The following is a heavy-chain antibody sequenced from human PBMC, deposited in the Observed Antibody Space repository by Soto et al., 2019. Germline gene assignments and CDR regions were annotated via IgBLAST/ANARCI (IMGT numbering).Heavy chain of an antibody. CDR1: GFTFSSYS. CDR3: ARILIVGATLYYYYGMDV. Sequence: GGSLRLSCAASGFTFSSYSMNWVRQAPGKGLEWVSSISSSSSYIYYADSVKGRFTISRDNAKNSLYLQMNSLRAEDTAVYYCARILIVGATLYYYYGMDVWGQGTTVTVSS. V-gene: IGHV3-21*01. J-gene: IGHJ6*02. D-gene: IGHD1-26*01. CDR2: ISSSSSYI.